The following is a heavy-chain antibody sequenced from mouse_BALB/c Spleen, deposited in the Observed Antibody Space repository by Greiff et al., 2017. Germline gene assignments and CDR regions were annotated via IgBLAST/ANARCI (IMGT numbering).Heavy chain of an antibody. CDR1: GYAFTNYW. D-gene: IGHD2-4*01. V-gene: IGHV1-63*01. J-gene: IGHJ4*01. CDR2: IYPGSGNT. Sequence: QVQLQQSGAELVRPGTSVKISCKASGYAFTNYWLGWVKQRPGHGLEWIGDIYPGSGNTYYNEKFKGKATLTADKSSSTAYMQLSSLTSEDSAVYFCARDYGVEDYWGQGTSVTVSS. CDR3: ARDYGVEDY.